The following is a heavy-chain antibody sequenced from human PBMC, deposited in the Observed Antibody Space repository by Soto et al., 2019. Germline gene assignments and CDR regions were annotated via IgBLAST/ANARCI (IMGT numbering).Heavy chain of an antibody. CDR3: ARAVITPLYLHYGMDV. CDR1: GGSISSYY. V-gene: IGHV4-59*01. J-gene: IGHJ6*02. CDR2: IYYSGST. D-gene: IGHD3-22*01. Sequence: SETLCLTCTVSGGSISSYYWSWIRQHPGKGLEWIGYIYYSGSTNYNPSLKSRVTISVDTSKNQFSLKLSSVTAADTAVYYCARAVITPLYLHYGMDVWGQGTTVTVSS.